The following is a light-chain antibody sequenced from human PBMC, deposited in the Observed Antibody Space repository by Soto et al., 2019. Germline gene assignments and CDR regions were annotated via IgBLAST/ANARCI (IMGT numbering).Light chain of an antibody. CDR3: SLNTGTTRL. CDR2: EVS. J-gene: IGLJ3*02. V-gene: IGLV2-18*01. Sequence: QSALTQPPSVSGSPGQSVTISCTGTVSDLGSYYRVSWYQQTPGTAPKLLISEVSNRPSGVPDRFSGSKSGNTASLTISGLQAEDEADYYCSLNTGTTRLFGGGTKLTVL. CDR1: VSDLGSYYR.